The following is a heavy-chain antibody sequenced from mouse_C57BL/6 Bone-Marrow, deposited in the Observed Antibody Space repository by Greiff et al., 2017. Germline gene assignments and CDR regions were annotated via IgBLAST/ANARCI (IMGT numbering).Heavy chain of an antibody. CDR3: AREIGYYYGSSLWFAY. J-gene: IGHJ3*01. CDR1: GYTFTDYN. D-gene: IGHD1-1*01. CDR2: INPNNGGT. Sequence: EVKLQESGPELVKPGASVKMSCKASGYTFTDYNMHWVKQSHGKSLEWIGYINPNNGGTSYNQKFKGKATLTVNKSSSTAYMELRSLTSEDSAVYYCAREIGYYYGSSLWFAYWGQGTLVTVSA. V-gene: IGHV1-22*01.